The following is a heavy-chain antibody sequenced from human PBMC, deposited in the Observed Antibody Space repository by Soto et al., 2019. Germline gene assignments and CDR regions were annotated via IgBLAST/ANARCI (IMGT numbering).Heavy chain of an antibody. CDR2: ISYDGSNK. CDR3: ARDYLGYCTNGVCYTGGIPGY. V-gene: IGHV3-30-3*01. D-gene: IGHD2-8*01. CDR1: GFTFSSYA. Sequence: GGSLRFSCAASGFTFSSYAMHWVRQAPGKGLEWVAVISYDGSNKYYADSVKGRFTISRDNSKNTLYLQMNSLRAEDTAVYYCARDYLGYCTNGVCYTGGIPGYWGPGTLVTVSS. J-gene: IGHJ4*02.